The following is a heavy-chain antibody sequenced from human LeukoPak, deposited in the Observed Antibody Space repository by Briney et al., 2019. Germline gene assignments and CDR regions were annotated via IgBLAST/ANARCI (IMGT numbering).Heavy chain of an antibody. CDR1: GGSISSGGYY. CDR3: ARRGPCGSGSPEAFDS. V-gene: IGHV4-31*03. Sequence: SETLSLTCTVSGGSISSGGYYWSWLRQHPGKGLEWIGYIYYSGSTYYNPSLKSRVTISVDTSKNQFSLKLSSVTAADTAVYYCARRGPCGSGSPEAFDSWGQGLMATVS. CDR2: IYYSGST. J-gene: IGHJ3*02. D-gene: IGHD3-10*01.